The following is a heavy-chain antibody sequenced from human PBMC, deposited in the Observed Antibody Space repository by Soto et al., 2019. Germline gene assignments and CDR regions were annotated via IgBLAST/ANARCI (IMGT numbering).Heavy chain of an antibody. D-gene: IGHD4-17*01. CDR2: INPDGSST. J-gene: IGHJ4*02. CDR3: TRETYGPRDS. Sequence: GGSLRLSCAASGFTFSNYWMHWVRQAPGKGLLWVSRINPDGSSTSYADSVKDRFTISRDNAENTLYLQMNILRAEDTAVYYCTRETYGPRDSWGRGTRVTLAS. CDR1: GFTFSNYW. V-gene: IGHV3-74*01.